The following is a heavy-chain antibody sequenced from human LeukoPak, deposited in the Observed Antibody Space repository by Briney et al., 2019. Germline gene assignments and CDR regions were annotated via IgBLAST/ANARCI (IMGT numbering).Heavy chain of an antibody. J-gene: IGHJ5*02. D-gene: IGHD2-2*01. Sequence: SETLSLTCTVSGGSISSGDYYWSWIRQPPGRGLEWIGYIYYSGSTYYNPSLKSRVTISVDTSKNQFSLKLSSVTAADTAVYYCATVVVRCSSTSCYLKDNWFDPWGQGTLVTVSS. CDR1: GGSISSGDYY. V-gene: IGHV4-30-4*08. CDR2: IYYSGST. CDR3: ATVVVRCSSTSCYLKDNWFDP.